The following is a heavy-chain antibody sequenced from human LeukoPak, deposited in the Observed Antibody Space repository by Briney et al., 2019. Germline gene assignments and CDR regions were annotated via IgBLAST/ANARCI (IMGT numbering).Heavy chain of an antibody. Sequence: PGGSLRLSCAASGFTFSSYWMSWVRQAPGKGLEWVANIKQDGSEKYYVDSVKGRFTISRDNAKNSLYLQMNSLRAEDTAVYYCAKTPEWEPYYFDYWGQGTLVTVSS. CDR1: GFTFSSYW. CDR2: IKQDGSEK. V-gene: IGHV3-7*01. D-gene: IGHD1-26*01. CDR3: AKTPEWEPYYFDY. J-gene: IGHJ4*02.